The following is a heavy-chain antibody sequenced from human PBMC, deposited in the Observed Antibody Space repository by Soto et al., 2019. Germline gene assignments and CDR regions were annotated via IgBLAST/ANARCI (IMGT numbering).Heavy chain of an antibody. CDR2: INHSGST. D-gene: IGHD5-18*01. CDR1: GGSFSGYY. Sequence: TSETLSLTCAVCGGSFSGYYWSWIRQPPGKGLEWIGEINHSGSTNYNPSLKSRVTISVDTSKNQFSLKLSSVTAADTAVYYCAREAYSYDGGDYWGQGTLVTVSS. V-gene: IGHV4-34*01. CDR3: AREAYSYDGGDY. J-gene: IGHJ4*02.